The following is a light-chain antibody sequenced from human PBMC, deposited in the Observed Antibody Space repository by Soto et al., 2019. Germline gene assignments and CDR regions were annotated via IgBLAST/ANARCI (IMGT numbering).Light chain of an antibody. J-gene: IGLJ2*01. CDR2: EVA. CDR1: NSDVGAYPY. Sequence: QSVLTQPASLSGSPGQSITISCTGTNSDVGAYPYVSWYQQHPGNAPKLLIYEVADRPSGVSDRFSGSKSGNTASLTISALQAEDEAVYYCSSYATSGTNVIFGGGTKVTVL. CDR3: SSYATSGTNVI. V-gene: IGLV2-14*03.